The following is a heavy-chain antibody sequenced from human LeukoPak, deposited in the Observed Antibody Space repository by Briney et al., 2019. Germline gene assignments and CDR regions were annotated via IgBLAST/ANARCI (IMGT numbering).Heavy chain of an antibody. V-gene: IGHV3-53*01. D-gene: IGHD2-15*01. CDR2: IYSGGST. CDR3: ARHPRDSRLSYFDY. J-gene: IGHJ4*02. Sequence: GVLRLSCAASGFTVSNNYMSWVRQAPGKGPEWVSVIYSGGSTYYADSVKGRFTISRDNSKNTLYLQMNSLRAEDTAVYSCARHPRDSRLSYFDYWGQGTLVTVSS. CDR1: GFTVSNNY.